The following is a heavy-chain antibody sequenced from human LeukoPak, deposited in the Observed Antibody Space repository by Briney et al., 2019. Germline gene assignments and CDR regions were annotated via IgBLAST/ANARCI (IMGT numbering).Heavy chain of an antibody. V-gene: IGHV3-30*18. D-gene: IGHD3-22*01. CDR2: ISYDGSNK. CDR3: AKCMDYYDSSGYIDY. Sequence: GGSLRLSCAASGFTFSSYAMSWVRQAPGKGLEWVAVISYDGSNKYYADSVKGRFTISRDNSKNTLYLQMNSLRAEDTAVYYCAKCMDYYDSSGYIDYWGQGTLVTVSS. CDR1: GFTFSSYA. J-gene: IGHJ4*02.